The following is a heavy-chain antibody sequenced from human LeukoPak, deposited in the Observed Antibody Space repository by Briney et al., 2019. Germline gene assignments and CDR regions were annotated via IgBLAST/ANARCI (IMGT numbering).Heavy chain of an antibody. CDR3: ARDMSISTHGMDV. J-gene: IGHJ6*02. V-gene: IGHV3-33*01. D-gene: IGHD5/OR15-5a*01. Sequence: PGGSLRLSCAASGFTFSNHGGHWVRQASGKGLEWVAVILYDGSNKYYADSVKGRFTISRDNSKNTVYLQMSSLRAEDTAVYYCARDMSISTHGMDVWGQGTTVTASS. CDR2: ILYDGSNK. CDR1: GFTFSNHG.